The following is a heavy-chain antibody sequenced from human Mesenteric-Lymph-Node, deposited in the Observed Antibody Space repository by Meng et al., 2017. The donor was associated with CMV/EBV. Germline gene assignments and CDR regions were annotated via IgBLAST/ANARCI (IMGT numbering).Heavy chain of an antibody. CDR3: ARQSGGIGTAGYYFDY. J-gene: IGHJ4*02. D-gene: IGHD1-7*01. CDR1: GGSITSFY. CDR2: LYYSGSS. Sequence: SETLSLTCTVSGGSITSFYWSWIRQPPGKGLEWIGFLYYSGSSKYNPSLKSRVTMSVDASRNQFSLTLTSVTAADTAVYYCARQSGGIGTAGYYFDYWGQGTLVTVSS. V-gene: IGHV4-59*01.